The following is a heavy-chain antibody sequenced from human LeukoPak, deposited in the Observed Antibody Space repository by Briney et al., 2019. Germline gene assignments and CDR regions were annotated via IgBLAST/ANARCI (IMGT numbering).Heavy chain of an antibody. CDR1: GFILTDYG. CDR2: MSYDGGNK. V-gene: IGHV3-30*18. CDR3: AKVGRNYGDYNGWFDP. D-gene: IGHD4-17*01. Sequence: GGSLRLSCAASGFILTDYGMHWVRQAPGKGLDWVAFMSYDGGNKYCADSVKGRFTISRDNSKNTLYLQMNTLRAEDTAVYYCAKVGRNYGDYNGWFDPWGQGTLVTVSS. J-gene: IGHJ5*02.